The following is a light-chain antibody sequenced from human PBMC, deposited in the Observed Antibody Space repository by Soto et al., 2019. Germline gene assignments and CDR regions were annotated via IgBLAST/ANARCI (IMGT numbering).Light chain of an antibody. V-gene: IGKV1-39*01. CDR1: QSLTTY. Sequence: DIPMTQSPSSLSASVGDIVTVTCRASQSLTTYLHWSQQKPGKAPKLLIYAASSLQSGVPSRFSGSGSGTDFTLTLTSLQPEDFATYICQQSYGTPCTLGQGTQVEMK. J-gene: IGKJ1*01. CDR2: AAS. CDR3: QQSYGTPCT.